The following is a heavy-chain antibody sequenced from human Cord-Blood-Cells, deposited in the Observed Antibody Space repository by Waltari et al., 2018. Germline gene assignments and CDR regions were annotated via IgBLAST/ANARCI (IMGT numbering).Heavy chain of an antibody. J-gene: IGHJ4*02. CDR3: ARDADFWSGYYDY. Sequence: EVQLVESGGGLVKPGGSLRLSCAASGLTFSSHSMNWVRQAPGKGLEWVSSIRSSSSYIYYADSVKGRFTISRDNAKNSLYLQMNSLRAEDTAVYYCARDADFWSGYYDYWGQGTLVTVSS. V-gene: IGHV3-21*01. CDR2: IRSSSSYI. D-gene: IGHD3-3*01. CDR1: GLTFSSHS.